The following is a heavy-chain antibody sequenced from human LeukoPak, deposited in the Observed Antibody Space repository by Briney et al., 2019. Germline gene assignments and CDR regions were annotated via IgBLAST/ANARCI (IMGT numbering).Heavy chain of an antibody. D-gene: IGHD3-22*01. CDR2: ISYDGSNK. CDR1: GFTFSSYA. CDR3: ARGITMIVVVITESNFDY. V-gene: IGHV3-30*04. Sequence: AGSLRLSCAASGFTFSSYAMHWVRQAPGKGLEWVAVISYDGSNKYYADSVKGRFTISRDNSKNTLYLQMNSLRAEDTAVYYCARGITMIVVVITESNFDYWGQGTLVTVSS. J-gene: IGHJ4*02.